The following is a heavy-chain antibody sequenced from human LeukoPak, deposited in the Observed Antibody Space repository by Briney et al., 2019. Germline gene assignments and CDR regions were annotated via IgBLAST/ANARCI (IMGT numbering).Heavy chain of an antibody. V-gene: IGHV1-18*01. J-gene: IGHJ4*02. CDR3: ARNGRVRRVVKDLFDY. CDR1: GYTFTDYD. Sequence: ASVKVSCKTPGYTFTDYDISWVRQAPGQGLEWMGRVSPYNGNTYYSQRFQDRVIITKDTSTATAYLDLRDPRTDDTAMYYCARNGRVRRVVKDLFDYWGQRTLLGVSS. D-gene: IGHD3-10*01. CDR2: VSPYNGNT.